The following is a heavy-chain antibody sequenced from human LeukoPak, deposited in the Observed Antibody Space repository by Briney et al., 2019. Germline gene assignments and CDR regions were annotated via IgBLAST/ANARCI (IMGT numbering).Heavy chain of an antibody. CDR1: GFTFSSYG. CDR3: AKAWDAYYYYYMDV. CDR2: IRYDGSNK. D-gene: IGHD1-26*01. Sequence: GGSLRLSCAASGFTFSSYGMDWVRQAPGKGLEWVAFIRYDGSNKYYADSVKGRFTISRDNSKNTLYLQMNSLRAEDTAVYYCAKAWDAYYYYYMDVWGKGTTVTVSS. V-gene: IGHV3-30*02. J-gene: IGHJ6*03.